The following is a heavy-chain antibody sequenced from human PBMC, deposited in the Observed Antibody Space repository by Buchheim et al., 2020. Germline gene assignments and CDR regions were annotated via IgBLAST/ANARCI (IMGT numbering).Heavy chain of an antibody. J-gene: IGHJ6*03. D-gene: IGHD1-14*01. Sequence: EVQVLESGGGLVQPGGSLRLSCAASGFTFSSYAMTWVRQAPGRGLEWVSAITGSGGSTFYADSVKGRFTISRDNSKNTLYLQMKSLRAEDTAVYYCARSGEHLYYYMDLWGKGTT. CDR2: ITGSGGST. V-gene: IGHV3-23*01. CDR3: ARSGEHLYYYMDL. CDR1: GFTFSSYA.